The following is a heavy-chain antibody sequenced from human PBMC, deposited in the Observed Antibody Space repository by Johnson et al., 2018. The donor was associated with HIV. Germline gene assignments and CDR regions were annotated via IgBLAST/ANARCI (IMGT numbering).Heavy chain of an antibody. V-gene: IGHV3-30*18. J-gene: IGHJ3*02. Sequence: QMMLVESGGGVVQPGRSLRLSCAASGFTFSNYAMYWVRQAPGKGLEWVAVISYDGSNKYYADSVKGRFTISRDNSKNTLYLQMNSLRAEDTAVYYCAKDRGLSAFDIWGQGTMVTVSS. CDR1: GFTFSNYA. CDR3: AKDRGLSAFDI. CDR2: ISYDGSNK. D-gene: IGHD3-10*01.